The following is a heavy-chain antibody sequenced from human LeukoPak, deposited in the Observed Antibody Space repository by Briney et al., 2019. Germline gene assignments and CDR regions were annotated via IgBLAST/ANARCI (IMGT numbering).Heavy chain of an antibody. V-gene: IGHV3-21*04. CDR2: ISISGTYT. D-gene: IGHD6-6*01. J-gene: IGHJ6*03. CDR3: ARDRVAARPGGTYYYYMDV. Sequence: TAGGSLRLSCAASGFTFYTYSLSWVRQAPGKGLEWVSSISISGTYTYYADSVKGRFTISRDNAKNSLYLQMNSLRSEDTAVYYCARDRVAARPGGTYYYYMDVWGKGTTVTVSS. CDR1: GFTFYTYS.